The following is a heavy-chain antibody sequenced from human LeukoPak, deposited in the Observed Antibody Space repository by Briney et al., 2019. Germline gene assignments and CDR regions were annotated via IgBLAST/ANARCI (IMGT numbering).Heavy chain of an antibody. CDR3: ARGPSGYHNT. D-gene: IGHD5-12*01. CDR2: ISYDGSDK. Sequence: PGGSLKPSCAASGFTFSRYAMHWVRQAPAKGLEWVALISYDGSDKYYADSVKGRFTISRDNSKNTLYLQMNSLRAEDTAVYYCARGPSGYHNTGGQGTLVTVSS. V-gene: IGHV3-30*14. J-gene: IGHJ4*02. CDR1: GFTFSRYA.